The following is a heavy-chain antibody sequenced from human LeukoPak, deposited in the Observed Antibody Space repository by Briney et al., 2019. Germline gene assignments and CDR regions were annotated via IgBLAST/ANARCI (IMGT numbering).Heavy chain of an antibody. V-gene: IGHV3-21*01. CDR1: RFTFSSYS. CDR3: ARVLRYFDWLLYGVRHPGLNYYMDV. CDR2: ISSSGSYI. Sequence: PGGSLRLSCAASRFTFSSYSMNWVRQAPGKGLEWVSSISSSGSYIYYADSVKGRFTISRDNAKNSLYLQMNSLRAEDTAVYYCARVLRYFDWLLYGVRHPGLNYYMDVWGKGTTVTVSS. J-gene: IGHJ6*03. D-gene: IGHD3-9*01.